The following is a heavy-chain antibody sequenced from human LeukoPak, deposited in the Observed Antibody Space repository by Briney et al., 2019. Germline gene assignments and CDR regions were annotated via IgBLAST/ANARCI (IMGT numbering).Heavy chain of an antibody. CDR3: AKRLVGASQGVDY. Sequence: GGSLRLSCAASGFTFSSYAMSWIRQAPGKGLEWVATISRSGTNIYYADSVQGRFNIARDSSTNTLYLQMNNLRAEDTAVYYCAKRLVGASQGVDYWGQGTLVTVSS. V-gene: IGHV3-23*01. J-gene: IGHJ4*02. CDR1: GFTFSSYA. D-gene: IGHD1-26*01. CDR2: ISRSGTNI.